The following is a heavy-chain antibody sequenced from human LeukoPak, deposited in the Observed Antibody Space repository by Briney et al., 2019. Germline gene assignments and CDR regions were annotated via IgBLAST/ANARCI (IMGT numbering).Heavy chain of an antibody. J-gene: IGHJ5*02. CDR1: GGSISSGGYY. V-gene: IGHV4-31*03. CDR2: IYYSGST. D-gene: IGHD6-6*01. CDR3: ARAGIAARPPMFDP. Sequence: PSETLSLTCTVSGGSISSGGYYWSWIRQHPGKGLEWIGYIYYSGSTYYNPSLKSRVTISVGTSKNQFSLKLSSVTAADTAVYYCARAGIAARPPMFDPWGQGTLVTVSS.